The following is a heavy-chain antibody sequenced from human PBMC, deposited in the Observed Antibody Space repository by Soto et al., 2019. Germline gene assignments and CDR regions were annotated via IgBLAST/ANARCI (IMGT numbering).Heavy chain of an antibody. Sequence: GGSLRLSCAASGFTFSSYAMHWVRQAPGKGLEYVSAISSNGGSTYYANSVKGRFTISRDNSKNTLYLQMGSLRAEDMAVYYCARGLGYCSSTSCRPGHYYYYGMDVWGQGTTVTVSS. D-gene: IGHD2-2*01. CDR1: GFTFSSYA. J-gene: IGHJ6*02. CDR3: ARGLGYCSSTSCRPGHYYYYGMDV. V-gene: IGHV3-64*01. CDR2: ISSNGGST.